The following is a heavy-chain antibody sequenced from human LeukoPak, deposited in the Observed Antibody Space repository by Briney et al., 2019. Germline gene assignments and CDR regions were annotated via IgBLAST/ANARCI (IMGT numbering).Heavy chain of an antibody. V-gene: IGHV4-34*01. CDR2: INHSGST. Sequence: SETLSLTCAVYGGSFSGYYWSWIRQPPGKGLEWIGEINHSGSTNYNPSLKSRVTISVDTSKNQFSLKLSSVTAADTAVYYCARDGRVGARPDDYWGQGTLVTVSS. CDR1: GGSFSGYY. D-gene: IGHD1-26*01. CDR3: ARDGRVGARPDDY. J-gene: IGHJ4*02.